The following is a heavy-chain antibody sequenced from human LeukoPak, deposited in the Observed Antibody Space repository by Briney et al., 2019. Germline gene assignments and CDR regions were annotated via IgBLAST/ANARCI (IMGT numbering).Heavy chain of an antibody. J-gene: IGHJ3*02. V-gene: IGHV4-39*07. CDR2: IYYSGST. CDR1: GGSISSSSYY. Sequence: SETLSLTCTVSGGSISSSSYYWGWIRQPPAKGLEWIGSIYYSGSTYYNPSLKSRVTISLDTTKIQFSLKLSSVTAADTAVYYCARGRSTYCSAGSCPGAFDIWGQGTMVTVSS. CDR3: ARGRSTYCSAGSCPGAFDI. D-gene: IGHD2-15*01.